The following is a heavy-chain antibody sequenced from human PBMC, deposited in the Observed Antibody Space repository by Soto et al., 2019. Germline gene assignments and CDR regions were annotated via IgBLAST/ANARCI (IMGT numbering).Heavy chain of an antibody. J-gene: IGHJ4*02. CDR2: ISAYNGNT. D-gene: IGHD6-19*01. CDR3: ERGRAVAGPWDY. CDR1: GYTFTSYG. V-gene: IGHV1-18*01. Sequence: ASVKVSCKASGYTFTSYGISWVRQAPGQGLEWMGWISAYNGNTNYAQKLQGRVTMTKDTSTSTAYMELRSLRYEDTAVYYCERGRAVAGPWDYWGQGNLVTVSS.